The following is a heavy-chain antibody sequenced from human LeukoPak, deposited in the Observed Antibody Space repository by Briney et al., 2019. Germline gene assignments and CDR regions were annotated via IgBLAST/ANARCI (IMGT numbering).Heavy chain of an antibody. V-gene: IGHV4-31*03. CDR2: IYYSGST. J-gene: IGHJ4*02. D-gene: IGHD2-15*01. CDR1: GGSISSGGYY. CDR3: ARVVVKGIFDY. Sequence: SETLSLTCTVSGGSISSGGYYWSWIRQHPGKGLEWIGYIYYSGSTYYNPSLKSRVTISVDTSKSQFSLKLSSVTTADTAVYYCARVVVKGIFDYWGQGTLVTVSS.